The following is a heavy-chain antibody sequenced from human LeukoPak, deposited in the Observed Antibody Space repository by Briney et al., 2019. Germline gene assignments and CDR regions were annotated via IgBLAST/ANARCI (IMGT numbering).Heavy chain of an antibody. Sequence: SQTLSLTCTVSGGSISSYYWSWIRQPPGKGLEWIGYIYYSGSTNYNPSLKSRVTISVDTSKNQFSLKLSSVTAADTAVYYCARKTWLPDAFDIWGQGTMVTVSS. D-gene: IGHD3-22*01. CDR3: ARKTWLPDAFDI. CDR1: GGSISSYY. J-gene: IGHJ3*02. CDR2: IYYSGST. V-gene: IGHV4-59*01.